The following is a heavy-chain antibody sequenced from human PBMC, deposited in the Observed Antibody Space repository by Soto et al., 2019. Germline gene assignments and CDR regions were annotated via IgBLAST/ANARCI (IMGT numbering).Heavy chain of an antibody. V-gene: IGHV3-23*01. CDR3: AKDGSPCGRGGNCFYHFDY. Sequence: EVQLLESGGGLVQPGGSLRLSCAASGFTFSNYAMTWVRQAPGKGLEWVSALSGSGDGTYYADSVKGRFTISRDNSKNTMYLQMNSLRAEDTAVYYWAKDGSPCGRGGNCFYHFDYWGQGTLVTVSS. J-gene: IGHJ4*02. D-gene: IGHD2-21*01. CDR2: LSGSGDGT. CDR1: GFTFSNYA.